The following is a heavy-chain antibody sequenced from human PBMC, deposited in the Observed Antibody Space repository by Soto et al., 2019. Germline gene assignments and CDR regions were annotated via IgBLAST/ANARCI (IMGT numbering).Heavy chain of an antibody. CDR1: GGTFSSYA. CDR2: IIPIFGTA. J-gene: IGHJ6*02. D-gene: IGHD6-13*01. CDR3: ARGIYSSSWYRQDYYYYGMDV. Sequence: GASVKVSCKASGGTFSSYAISWVRQAPGQGLEWMGGIIPIFGTANYAQKFQGRVTITADESTSTAYMELSSLRSEDTAVYYCARGIYSSSWYRQDYYYYGMDVWGQGTTVTVSS. V-gene: IGHV1-69*13.